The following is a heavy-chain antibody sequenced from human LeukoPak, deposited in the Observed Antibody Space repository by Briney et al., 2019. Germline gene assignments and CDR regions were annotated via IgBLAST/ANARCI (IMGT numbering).Heavy chain of an antibody. Sequence: PSETLSLTCTVSGGSISSYYWGWIRQPPGKGLEGIGGIYYSGSTYYNPSLTSRVTISVDTSKNQFSLKLSSVTAADTAVYYCARHTIVVVPAPKYAFDIWGQGTMVTVSS. CDR2: IYYSGST. CDR3: ARHTIVVVPAPKYAFDI. J-gene: IGHJ3*02. V-gene: IGHV4-39*01. D-gene: IGHD2-2*01. CDR1: GGSISSYY.